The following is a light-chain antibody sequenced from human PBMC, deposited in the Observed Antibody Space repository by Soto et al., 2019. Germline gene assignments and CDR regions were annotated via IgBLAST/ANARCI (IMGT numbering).Light chain of an antibody. CDR2: GAF. V-gene: IGKV3-15*01. Sequence: EIVMTQSPATLSVSPGERVTLSCRAGKSVSGTLAWYQQRPGQAPRLLMSGAFTRATGLPARFSGGKSGTEFTLTISSLQSEDFAVYFCQQYYNWPYTFGQGTNLEIK. CDR3: QQYYNWPYT. CDR1: KSVSGT. J-gene: IGKJ2*01.